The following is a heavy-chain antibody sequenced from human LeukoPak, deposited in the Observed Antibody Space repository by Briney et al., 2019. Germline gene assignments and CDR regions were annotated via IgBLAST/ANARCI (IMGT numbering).Heavy chain of an antibody. V-gene: IGHV3-7*01. Sequence: GGSLRLSCAASGFTFSSYWMNWARQAPGKGLEWVASINHNGNVNYYVDSVKGRFTISRDDSKNTLYLQMNSLRTEDTAIYYCTRDFRIVVTDYWGQGTLVTVSS. D-gene: IGHD1-26*01. CDR1: GFTFSSYW. CDR2: INHNGNVN. CDR3: TRDFRIVVTDY. J-gene: IGHJ4*02.